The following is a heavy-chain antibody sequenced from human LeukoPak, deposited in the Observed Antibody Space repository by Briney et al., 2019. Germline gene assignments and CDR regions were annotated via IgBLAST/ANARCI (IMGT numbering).Heavy chain of an antibody. J-gene: IGHJ4*02. Sequence: ASVKVSCKVSGYTLTELSMHWVRQAPGKGLEWMGGFDPADGETIYAQKFQGRVTMTEDTSTDTAYMELSSLRSEDTAVYYCATPTPHVKPLRFLEWLPNLWGQGTLVTVSS. V-gene: IGHV1-24*01. CDR3: ATPTPHVKPLRFLEWLPNL. CDR2: FDPADGET. D-gene: IGHD3-3*01. CDR1: GYTLTELS.